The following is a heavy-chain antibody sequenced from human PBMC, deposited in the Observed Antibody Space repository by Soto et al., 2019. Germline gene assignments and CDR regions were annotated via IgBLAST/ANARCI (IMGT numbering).Heavy chain of an antibody. CDR1: GGSISQGGYD. Sequence: QVQLQESGPGLVKPSQTLSLTCTVSGGSISQGGYDWSWIRQHPGKGLEWIGYIYHSGRAFSTPSLKSRFTMSVDTSKNQFSLKLNSVTAADTAVYYCAGLVSGATCVYWGQGTLVTVSS. CDR3: AGLVSGATCVY. D-gene: IGHD1-1*01. J-gene: IGHJ4*02. V-gene: IGHV4-31*03. CDR2: IYHSGRA.